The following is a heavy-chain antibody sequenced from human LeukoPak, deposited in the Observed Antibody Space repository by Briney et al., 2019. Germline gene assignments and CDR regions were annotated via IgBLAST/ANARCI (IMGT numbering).Heavy chain of an antibody. CDR2: FDPEDGET. CDR1: GYTLTELS. Sequence: ASVKVSCKVSGYTLTELSMHWVRQAPGKGLEWMGDFDPEDGETIYAQKFQGRVTMTEDTSTDTAYVELSSLRSEDTAVYYCATAQSGGLRGVISAFDYWGQGTLVTVSS. V-gene: IGHV1-24*01. J-gene: IGHJ4*02. D-gene: IGHD3-10*01. CDR3: ATAQSGGLRGVISAFDY.